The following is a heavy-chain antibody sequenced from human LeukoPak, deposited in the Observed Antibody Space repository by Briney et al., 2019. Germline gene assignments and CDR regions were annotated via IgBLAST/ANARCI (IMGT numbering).Heavy chain of an antibody. CDR3: AKDLYGSGSAFDY. D-gene: IGHD3-10*01. CDR2: IRFDASKK. V-gene: IGHV3-30*02. CDR1: GFTFSNSG. Sequence: GGSLRLSCAASGFTFSNSGMHWVRQAPGEGLEWVAFIRFDASKKYYADSVKGRFTISRDNSKNTLYLQMNSLRAEDTAVYYCAKDLYGSGSAFDYWGQGTLVTVSS. J-gene: IGHJ4*02.